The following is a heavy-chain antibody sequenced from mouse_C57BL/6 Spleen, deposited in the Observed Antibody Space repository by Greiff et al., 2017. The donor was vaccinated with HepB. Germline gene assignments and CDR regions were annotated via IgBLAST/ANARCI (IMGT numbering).Heavy chain of an antibody. CDR3: ARGEGIYYYGSESRYWYFDV. CDR2: INPSNGGT. J-gene: IGHJ1*03. Sequence: QVQLQQPGTELVKPGASVKLSCKASGYTFTSYWMHWVKQRPGQGLEWIGNINPSNGGTNYNEKFKSKATLTVDKSSSTAYMQLSSLTSEDSAVYYCARGEGIYYYGSESRYWYFDVWGTGTTVTVAS. V-gene: IGHV1-53*01. D-gene: IGHD1-1*01. CDR1: GYTFTSYW.